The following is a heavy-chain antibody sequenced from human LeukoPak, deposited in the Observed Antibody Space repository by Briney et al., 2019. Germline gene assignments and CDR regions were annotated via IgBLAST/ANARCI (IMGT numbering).Heavy chain of an antibody. D-gene: IGHD5-24*01. CDR2: IIPIFGTA. CDR3: ARDSRDGYNHLFDY. J-gene: IGHJ4*02. Sequence: GASVKVSCKASGYTFTGYYMHWVRQAPGQGLEWMGGIIPIFGTANYAQKFQGRVTITADESTSTAYMELSSLRSEDTAVYYCARDSRDGYNHLFDYWGQGTLVTVSS. V-gene: IGHV1-69*13. CDR1: GYTFTGYY.